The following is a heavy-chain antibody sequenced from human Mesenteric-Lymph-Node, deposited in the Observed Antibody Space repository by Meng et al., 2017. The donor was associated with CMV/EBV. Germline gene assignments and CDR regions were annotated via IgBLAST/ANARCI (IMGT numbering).Heavy chain of an antibody. CDR2: IYSGGTTT. D-gene: IGHD1-7*01. CDR1: GFTFSTYA. V-gene: IGHV3-23*03. CDR3: GKGMWLELRRGYGMDV. Sequence: GESLKISCAASGFTFSTYAMSWVRQAPGKGLEWVSGIYSGGTTTYYADSVKGRFTISRDDSKNTLYLQMSSLTADGTAVYYCGKGMWLELRRGYGMDVWGQGTTVTVSS. J-gene: IGHJ6*02.